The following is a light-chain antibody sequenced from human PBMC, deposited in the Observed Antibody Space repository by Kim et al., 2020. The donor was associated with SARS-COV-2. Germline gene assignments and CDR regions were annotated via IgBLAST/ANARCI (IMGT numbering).Light chain of an antibody. CDR3: SSFTIRRTVV. Sequence: QSALTQPASVSGSPGQSITISCTGTSSDVGVYNFVSWYQQHPSKAPNLMIYEVSNRSSVVPDRFSGYTSGNTASVTISGLQPEDEADYYCSSFTIRRTVVFGTGTKVTVL. CDR2: EVS. V-gene: IGLV2-14*01. CDR1: SSDVGVYNF. J-gene: IGLJ1*01.